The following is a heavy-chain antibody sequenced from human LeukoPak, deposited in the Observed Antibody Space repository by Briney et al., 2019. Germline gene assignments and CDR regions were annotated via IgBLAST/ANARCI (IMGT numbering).Heavy chain of an antibody. CDR3: ATEGGHLMVRGVYDY. CDR1: GYTFTSYD. J-gene: IGHJ4*02. CDR2: MNPNSGNT. D-gene: IGHD3-10*01. V-gene: IGHV1-8*03. Sequence: ASVKVSCKASGYTFTSYDINWVRQATGQGLEWMGWMNPNSGNTGYAQKFQGGVTITRNTPISTAYMELSSLRSEDTAVYYCATEGGHLMVRGVYDYWGQGTLVTVSS.